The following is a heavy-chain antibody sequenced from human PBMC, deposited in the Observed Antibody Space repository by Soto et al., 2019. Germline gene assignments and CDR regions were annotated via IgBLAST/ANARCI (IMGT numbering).Heavy chain of an antibody. CDR3: ATRAGDYDPYFDY. V-gene: IGHV4-34*01. J-gene: IGHJ4*02. D-gene: IGHD4-17*01. CDR1: GGPFSGYY. Sequence: PSETLSLTCAVYGGPFSGYYWSWIRQPPGKGLEWIGEINHSGSTNYNPSLKSRVTISVDTSKNQFSLKLSSVTAADTAVYYCATRAGDYDPYFDYWGQGTLVTVSS. CDR2: INHSGST.